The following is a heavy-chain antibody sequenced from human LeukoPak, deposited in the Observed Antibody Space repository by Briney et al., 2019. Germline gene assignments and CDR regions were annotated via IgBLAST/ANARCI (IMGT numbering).Heavy chain of an antibody. CDR2: IYYSGST. Sequence: SETLSLTCTVSGGSISSSSYYWGWIRQPPGKGLEWIGSIYYSGSTYYNPSLKSRVTISVDTPRNQFSLKLSSVTAADTAVYYCASATVRYYDFWSGPSRDAFDIWGQGTMVTVSS. J-gene: IGHJ3*02. V-gene: IGHV4-39*01. CDR1: GGSISSSSYY. D-gene: IGHD3-3*01. CDR3: ASATVRYYDFWSGPSRDAFDI.